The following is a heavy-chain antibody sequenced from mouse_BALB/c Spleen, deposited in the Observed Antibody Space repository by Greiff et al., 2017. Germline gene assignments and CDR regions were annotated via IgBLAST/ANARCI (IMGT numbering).Heavy chain of an antibody. CDR2: IYPGNSDT. CDR1: GYTFTSYW. J-gene: IGHJ4*01. CDR3: TGHTTRGAMDY. D-gene: IGHD1-1*01. V-gene: IGHV1-5*01. Sequence: EVQLQQSGTVLARPGASVKMSCKASGYTFTSYWMHWVKQRPGQGLEWIGAIYPGNSDTSYNQKFKGKAKLTAVTSTSTAYMELSSLTNEDSAVYYCTGHTTRGAMDYWGQGTSVTVSS.